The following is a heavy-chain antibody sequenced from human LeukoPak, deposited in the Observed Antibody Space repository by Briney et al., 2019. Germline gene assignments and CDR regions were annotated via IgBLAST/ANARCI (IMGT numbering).Heavy chain of an antibody. Sequence: GGSLRLSCAASGFTFSSYAMHWVRQAPGKGLEWVAVISYDGSNKYYADSVKGRFTISRDNSKNTLYLQMNSLRAEDTAVYYCASPGGGYQLLLPDYWGQGTLVTVSS. CDR2: ISYDGSNK. CDR3: ASPGGGYQLLLPDY. CDR1: GFTFSSYA. V-gene: IGHV3-30-3*01. J-gene: IGHJ4*02. D-gene: IGHD2-2*01.